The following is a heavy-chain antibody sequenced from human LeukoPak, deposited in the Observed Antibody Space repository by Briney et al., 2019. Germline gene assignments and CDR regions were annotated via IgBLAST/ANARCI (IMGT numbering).Heavy chain of an antibody. CDR2: IYYSGST. V-gene: IGHV4-59*01. Sequence: SETLSLTCTVSGGSISSYYWSWIRQPPGKGLEWIGYIYYSGSTNYNPSLKSRVTISVDTSKNQFSLKLSSVTAADTAVYYCARVDYDSSGYYYGAFDIWGQGTMVTVSS. CDR3: ARVDYDSSGYYYGAFDI. CDR1: GGSISSYY. D-gene: IGHD3-22*01. J-gene: IGHJ3*02.